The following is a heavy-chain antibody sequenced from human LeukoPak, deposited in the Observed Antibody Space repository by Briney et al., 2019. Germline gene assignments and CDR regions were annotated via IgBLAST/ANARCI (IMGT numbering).Heavy chain of an antibody. D-gene: IGHD6-13*01. Sequence: ASVKVSCKTYGYTFTGYCMHWVRQAPGQGLEWMGWINPNSGGTNYAQKFQGRVTMTRDTSISTAYMELSRPTSDDTAVYYCAIISAADFDYWGQGTLVTVSS. J-gene: IGHJ4*02. V-gene: IGHV1-2*02. CDR1: GYTFTGYC. CDR3: AIISAADFDY. CDR2: INPNSGGT.